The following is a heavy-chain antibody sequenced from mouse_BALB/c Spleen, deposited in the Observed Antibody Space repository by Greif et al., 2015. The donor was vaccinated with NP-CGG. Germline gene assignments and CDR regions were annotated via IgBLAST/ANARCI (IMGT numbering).Heavy chain of an antibody. CDR1: GYTFTSYY. V-gene: IGHV1S56*01. D-gene: IGHD1-1*01. CDR2: IYPGNVNT. J-gene: IGHJ2*01. Sequence: VQLQQSGPELVKPGASVRISCKASGYTFTSYYIHWVKQRPGQGLEWIGWIYPGNVNTKYNEKFKGKATLTADKSSSTAYMQLSSLTSEDSAVYFCARNYGSLDYWGQGTTLTVSS. CDR3: ARNYGSLDY.